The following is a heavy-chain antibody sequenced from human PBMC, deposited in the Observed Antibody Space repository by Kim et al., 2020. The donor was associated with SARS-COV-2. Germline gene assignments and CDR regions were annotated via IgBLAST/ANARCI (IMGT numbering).Heavy chain of an antibody. J-gene: IGHJ6*02. CDR2: IYPGDSDT. Sequence: GESLKISCKGSGYSFTSYWIGWVRQMPGKGLEWMGIIYPGDSDTRYSPSFQGQVTISADKSISTAYLQWSSLKASDTAMYYCARLQRYVTTADTIMKLEPYYYGMDVWGQGTTVTVSS. D-gene: IGHD4-17*01. CDR3: ARLQRYVTTADTIMKLEPYYYGMDV. CDR1: GYSFTSYW. V-gene: IGHV5-51*01.